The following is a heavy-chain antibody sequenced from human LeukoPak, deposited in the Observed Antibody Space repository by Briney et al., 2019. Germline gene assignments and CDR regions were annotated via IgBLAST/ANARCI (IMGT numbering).Heavy chain of an antibody. D-gene: IGHD4-17*01. CDR3: AKDVYGDYGGLDY. CDR2: IRGSDGST. CDR1: GFPFSTYA. Sequence: GGSLRLSCAASGFPFSTYAMSWVRQAPGKGLEWVSSIRGSDGSTYYADSVKGRFAISRDNSKNTLYLQMNSLRAEDTAVYYCAKDVYGDYGGLDYWGQGTLVTSPQ. J-gene: IGHJ4*02. V-gene: IGHV3-23*01.